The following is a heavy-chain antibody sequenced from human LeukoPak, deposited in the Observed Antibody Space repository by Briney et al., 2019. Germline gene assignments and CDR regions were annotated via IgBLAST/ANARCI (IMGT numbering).Heavy chain of an antibody. Sequence: PGGSLRLSCAASGFTFSSYWMHWVRQAPGKGLVWVSRINSDGRSTNYADSVKGRFTISRDNAQNTLYLQMDNLRAEDTAVYYCAKYQRQWLPKGGFDYWGQGTLVTVSS. V-gene: IGHV3-74*01. CDR2: INSDGRST. J-gene: IGHJ4*02. D-gene: IGHD6-19*01. CDR1: GFTFSSYW. CDR3: AKYQRQWLPKGGFDY.